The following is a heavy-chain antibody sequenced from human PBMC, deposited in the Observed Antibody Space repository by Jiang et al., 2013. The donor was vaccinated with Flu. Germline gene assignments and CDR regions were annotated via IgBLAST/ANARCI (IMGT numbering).Heavy chain of an antibody. CDR1: GFSFSTYW. CDR3: ARVGVRGDSTAYRPLDF. V-gene: IGHV3-7*03. D-gene: IGHD3-22*01. Sequence: GLVQPGGSLRLSCAASGFSFSTYWMSWVRQAPGKGLEWVASIKQDGSEGYYVDSVKGRFTVSRDDAKASLYLQLNSLRAEDTAVYYCARVGVRGDSTAYRPLDFWGQGTLVTVSS. CDR2: IKQDGSEG. J-gene: IGHJ4*02.